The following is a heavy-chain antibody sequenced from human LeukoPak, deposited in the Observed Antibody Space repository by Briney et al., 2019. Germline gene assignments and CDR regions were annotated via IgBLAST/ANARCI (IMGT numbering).Heavy chain of an antibody. CDR2: INPNSGGT. V-gene: IGHV1-2*02. Sequence: ASVKVSCKASGYTFTGYYMHWVRQAPGQGLEWMGWINPNSGGTNYAQKFQGRVTMTRDTSISTAYMELSRLRSDDTAVYYCAREAGYCGGDCYSPVTEEYFQHWGQGTLVTVSS. J-gene: IGHJ1*01. CDR1: GYTFTGYY. D-gene: IGHD2-21*02. CDR3: AREAGYCGGDCYSPVTEEYFQH.